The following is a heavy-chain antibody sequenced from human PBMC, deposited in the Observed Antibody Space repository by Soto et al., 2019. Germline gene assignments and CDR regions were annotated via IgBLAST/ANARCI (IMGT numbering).Heavy chain of an antibody. CDR2: IYSGGST. Sequence: PGGSLRLSCAASGFTVSTKYMSWVRQAPGKGLEWVSVIYSGGSTFYADSVRGRFTISRDNAKNSVYLQMNSLVGDDTAVYYCARENWFFDYWGQGTPVTVSS. J-gene: IGHJ4*02. CDR1: GFTVSTKY. V-gene: IGHV3-66*01. CDR3: ARENWFFDY. D-gene: IGHD3-10*01.